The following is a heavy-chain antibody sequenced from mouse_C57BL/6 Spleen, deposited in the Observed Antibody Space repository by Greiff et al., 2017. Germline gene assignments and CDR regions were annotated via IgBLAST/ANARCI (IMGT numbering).Heavy chain of an antibody. D-gene: IGHD1-1*01. V-gene: IGHV1-82*01. J-gene: IGHJ2*01. CDR3: ARGVPYYGSSSFDY. CDR2: IYPGDGDT. Sequence: QVQLKESGPELVKPGASVKISCKASGYAFSSSWMNWVKQRPGKGLEWIGRIYPGDGDTNYNGKFKGKATLTADKSSSTAYMQLSSLTSEDSAVYFCARGVPYYGSSSFDYWGQGTTLTVSS. CDR1: GYAFSSSW.